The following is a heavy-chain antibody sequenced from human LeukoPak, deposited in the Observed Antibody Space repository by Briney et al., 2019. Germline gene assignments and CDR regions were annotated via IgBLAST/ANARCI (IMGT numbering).Heavy chain of an antibody. D-gene: IGHD3-3*01. V-gene: IGHV4-34*01. CDR2: INHSGST. Sequence: SETLSLTCAVYGGSFSGYYWGWIRQPPGKGLEWIGEINHSGSTNYNPSLKSRVTISVDTSKNQFSLKLSSVTAADTAVYYCARTPYYDFWSGLNWFDPWGQGTLVTVSS. CDR1: GGSFSGYY. J-gene: IGHJ5*02. CDR3: ARTPYYDFWSGLNWFDP.